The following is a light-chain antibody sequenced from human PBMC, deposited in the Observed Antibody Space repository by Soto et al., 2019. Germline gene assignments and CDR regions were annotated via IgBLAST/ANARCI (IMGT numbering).Light chain of an antibody. CDR1: KSVSSSY. CDR3: QQYGSSPRT. Sequence: EIVLTQSPGTLSLSPGERATLSCRASKSVSSSYLAWYQQKPGQAPRLLIYGASSRATGIPDRFSGSGSGTDFTLTISRLEPEDFAVYYWQQYGSSPRTFGQGTKLEIK. J-gene: IGKJ2*01. V-gene: IGKV3-20*01. CDR2: GAS.